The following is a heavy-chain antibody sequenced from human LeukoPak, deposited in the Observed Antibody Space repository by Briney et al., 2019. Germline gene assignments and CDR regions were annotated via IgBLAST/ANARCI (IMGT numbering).Heavy chain of an antibody. Sequence: GRSLRLSCAASGFTFSSYGMHWVRQAPGKGLEWVAVISYDGSNKYYADSVKGRFTISRDNSKNTLYLQMNSLRAEDTAVYYCAKEQRGALDYWGQGTLVTVSS. CDR3: AKEQRGALDY. CDR1: GFTFSSYG. D-gene: IGHD3-10*01. CDR2: ISYDGSNK. J-gene: IGHJ4*02. V-gene: IGHV3-30*18.